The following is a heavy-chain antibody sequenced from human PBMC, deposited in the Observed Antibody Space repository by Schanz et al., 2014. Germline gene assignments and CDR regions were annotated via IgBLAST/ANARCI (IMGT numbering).Heavy chain of an antibody. J-gene: IGHJ4*02. CDR3: ARVGGGILTSWYSLDS. V-gene: IGHV4-59*01. CDR2: MYHSGSS. D-gene: IGHD2-8*02. Sequence: QVQLQESGPGLVKPSETLSLTCTVSGDSISGSYWSWIRQPPGKGLEWIGYMYHSGSSNYNPSLKSRVTISVDTSKNQFSLKMTSLTAADTAVYFCARVGGGILTSWYSLDSWGQGTLVTVSS. CDR1: GDSISGSY.